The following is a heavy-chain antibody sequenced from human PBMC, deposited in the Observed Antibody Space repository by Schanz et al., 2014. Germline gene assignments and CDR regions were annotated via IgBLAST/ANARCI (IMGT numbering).Heavy chain of an antibody. CDR3: AKGMGYCSGGTCYDYYYYGLDV. CDR2: IGYLGDT. CDR1: GFTLSNSD. V-gene: IGHV3-13*01. Sequence: EVQLVASGGGLVQPGGSLRLSCAASGFTLSNSDMHWVRQGTGKGLEWVSTIGYLGDTYYPDSVKGRFTVSRDSGQNSLYLQMNSLSADDTAVFYCAKGMGYCSGGTCYDYYYYGLDVWGQGTTVTVSS. J-gene: IGHJ6*02. D-gene: IGHD2-15*01.